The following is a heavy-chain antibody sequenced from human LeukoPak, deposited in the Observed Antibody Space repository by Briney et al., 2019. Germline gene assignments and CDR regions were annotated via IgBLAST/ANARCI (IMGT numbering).Heavy chain of an antibody. CDR3: ASGITVDAFDI. D-gene: IGHD1-14*01. Sequence: SETLSLTRSVSGGSISSYYWSWIRQPPGKGLEWIGYIYYSGSTNYNPSLKSRVTISVDTSKNQFSLKLSSVTAADTAVYYCASGITVDAFDIWGQGTMVTVSS. V-gene: IGHV4-59*01. CDR2: IYYSGST. CDR1: GGSISSYY. J-gene: IGHJ3*02.